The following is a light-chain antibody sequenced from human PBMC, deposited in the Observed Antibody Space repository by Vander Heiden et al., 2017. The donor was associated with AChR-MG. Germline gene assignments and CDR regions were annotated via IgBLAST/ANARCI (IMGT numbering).Light chain of an antibody. Sequence: DIQMSQSPPSLSASVGDRVTITCRASQSIVNYLNWYQQKPGKAPNLLIYAASSLQSGVPSRFSGSGSGADFTLTISSLQPEDFATYYCQESFSTVLTFGGGTKVEIK. J-gene: IGKJ4*01. CDR3: QESFSTVLT. CDR1: QSIVNY. V-gene: IGKV1-39*01. CDR2: AAS.